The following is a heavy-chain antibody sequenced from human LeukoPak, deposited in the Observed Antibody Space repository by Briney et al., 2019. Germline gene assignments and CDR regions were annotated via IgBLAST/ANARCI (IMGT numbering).Heavy chain of an antibody. Sequence: GGSLRLSCAASGFIVNINYMTWVRQAPGKGLEWVSVIYSGGNTYYADSVKGRFTMSRDNSKNTLYLQMNSLRAEDTAVYYCAKDNTYYYDSSGYYWGQGTLVTVSS. CDR2: IYSGGNT. D-gene: IGHD3-22*01. CDR3: AKDNTYYYDSSGYY. CDR1: GFIVNINY. J-gene: IGHJ4*02. V-gene: IGHV3-53*05.